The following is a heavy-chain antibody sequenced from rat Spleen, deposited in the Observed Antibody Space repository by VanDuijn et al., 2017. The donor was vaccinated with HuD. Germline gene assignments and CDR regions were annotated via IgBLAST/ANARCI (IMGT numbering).Heavy chain of an antibody. CDR1: GFTFNNYW. CDR2: ITNTGGST. V-gene: IGHV5-31*01. CDR3: TRDETTGIPFDY. D-gene: IGHD1-9*01. J-gene: IGHJ2*01. Sequence: EVQLVESGGGLVQPGRSLKLSCVASGFTFNNYWMTWIRQAPGKGLEWVASITNTGGSTDYPDSVKGRFTISRDNAKNTLYLQINSLRSEDTATYYCTRDETTGIPFDYWGQGVMVTVSS.